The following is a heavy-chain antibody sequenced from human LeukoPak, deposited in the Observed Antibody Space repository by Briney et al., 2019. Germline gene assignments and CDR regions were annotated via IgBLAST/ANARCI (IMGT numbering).Heavy chain of an antibody. CDR1: GFSFSDSGLTFSDSS. J-gene: IGHJ4*02. CDR2: IRTSDNSI. D-gene: IGHD3-3*01. CDR3: ARDHQWSSDY. V-gene: IGHV3-11*04. Sequence: GGSLRLSCAASGFSFSDSGLTFSDSSLSWIRQAPGKGLEWISSIRTSDNSIYYADSVKSRFTISRDNAKKSLYLQMDGLRAEDTALYYCARDHQWSSDYWGQGALVTVSS.